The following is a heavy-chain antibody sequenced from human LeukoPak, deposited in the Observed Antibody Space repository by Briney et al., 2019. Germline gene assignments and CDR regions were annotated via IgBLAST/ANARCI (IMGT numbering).Heavy chain of an antibody. CDR3: AKAGGSGSYPDY. CDR2: ISYDGSNK. D-gene: IGHD3-10*01. Sequence: GGSLRLSCAASGFTFSRYGMHWVRQAPGKGLEWVALISYDGSNKYYADSVKGRFTISRDNSKNTLYMQLNSLRAEDTAVYYCAKAGGSGSYPDYWGQGTLVTVSP. J-gene: IGHJ4*02. CDR1: GFTFSRYG. V-gene: IGHV3-30*18.